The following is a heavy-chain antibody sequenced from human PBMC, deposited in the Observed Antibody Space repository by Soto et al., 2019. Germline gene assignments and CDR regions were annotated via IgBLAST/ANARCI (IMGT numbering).Heavy chain of an antibody. CDR1: GGSISSGDYH. Sequence: SETLSLTCTVSGGSISSGDYHWTWIRQPPWKGLEYIGYIYYSGRTYSNPSLKSRVTMSVDTSKNQFSLKLISVTVADTALYYCARDEGFTTVGSHFNYRGQGTQVTVSS. CDR2: IYYSGRT. V-gene: IGHV4-30-4*01. CDR3: ARDEGFTTVGSHFNY. J-gene: IGHJ4*02. D-gene: IGHD4-17*01.